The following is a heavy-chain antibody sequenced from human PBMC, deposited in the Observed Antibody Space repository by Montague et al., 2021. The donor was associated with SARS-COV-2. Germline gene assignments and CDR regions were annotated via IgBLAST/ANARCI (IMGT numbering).Heavy chain of an antibody. D-gene: IGHD5-18*01. CDR2: IFTSGTT. CDR3: ARTPVSGYHGGFDY. Sequence: ETLSLTCTVSGGSISSYHWSWIRQPAGKGLEWIGRIFTSGTTNYSPSLKSRVTMSVDTSKNQFSLKLSSVTAADTAVYYCARTPVSGYHGGFDYWGQGTLVTVSS. J-gene: IGHJ4*02. CDR1: GGSISSYH. V-gene: IGHV4-4*07.